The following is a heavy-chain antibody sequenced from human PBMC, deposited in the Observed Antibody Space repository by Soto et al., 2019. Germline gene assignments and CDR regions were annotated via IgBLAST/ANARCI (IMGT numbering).Heavy chain of an antibody. D-gene: IGHD2-15*01. CDR1: GFTFTSYA. V-gene: IGHV3-23*01. CDR2: ISSGGST. J-gene: IGHJ4*02. Sequence: EVQLLESGGGLVQPEGSLRLSCAASGFTFTSYAMGWVRQAPGKGLEWVSVISSGGSTYYADSVRGRFTISRDNSKDTLSLQMNSLRAEDTAVYYCAKRRGAGGHFDYLGQGALVTVSS. CDR3: AKRRGAGGHFDY.